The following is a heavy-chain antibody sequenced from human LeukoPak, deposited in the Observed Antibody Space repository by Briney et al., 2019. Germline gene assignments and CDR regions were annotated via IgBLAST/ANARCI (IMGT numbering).Heavy chain of an antibody. V-gene: IGHV4-59*10. CDR1: GVSFSGYY. Sequence: SETLSLTCAVYGVSFSGYYWSWIRQPAGKGLEWIGRIYTSGSTNYNPSLKSRVTMSVDTSKNQFSLKLSSVTAADTAVYYCARTPAHWGQGTLVTVSS. CDR2: IYTSGST. CDR3: ARTPAH. J-gene: IGHJ4*02.